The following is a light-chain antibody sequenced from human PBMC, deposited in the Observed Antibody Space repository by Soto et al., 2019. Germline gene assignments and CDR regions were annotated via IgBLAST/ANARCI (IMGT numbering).Light chain of an antibody. CDR3: QQYNSYPLT. J-gene: IGKJ4*01. Sequence: DIQMTQSPSSLSASVGDRVTITCRASQGLNNYLAGFQQKPGNAPKSLIYGASSWQSGVPSKFGGRGSGTDFTLTISSLQPEDFATYYCQQYNSYPLTFGGGTKVEIK. CDR1: QGLNNY. V-gene: IGKV1-16*02. CDR2: GAS.